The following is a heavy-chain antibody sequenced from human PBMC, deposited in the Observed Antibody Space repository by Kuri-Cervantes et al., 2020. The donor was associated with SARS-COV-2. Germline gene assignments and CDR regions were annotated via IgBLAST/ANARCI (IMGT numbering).Heavy chain of an antibody. J-gene: IGHJ6*03. CDR3: ARSGYYSRGVTYYYMDV. Sequence: ESLKISCTVSGGSISSYYWSWIRQPPGQGLEWLGYIYYSGSTKYNPSLESRVTISLDASRNQFSLKLSSVTAADSAVYYCARSGYYSRGVTYYYMDVWDKGTTGTVSS. D-gene: IGHD3-22*01. CDR2: IYYSGST. V-gene: IGHV4-59*12. CDR1: GGSISSYY.